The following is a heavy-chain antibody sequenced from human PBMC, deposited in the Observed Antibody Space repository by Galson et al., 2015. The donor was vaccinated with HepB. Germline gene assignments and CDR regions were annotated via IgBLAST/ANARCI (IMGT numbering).Heavy chain of an antibody. Sequence: SVKVSCKASGCTFTSYTINWVRQAPGQGLEWMGRIIPILGITNYAQKFQGRVTMTANTSTSTAYMELSSLRSEDTAVYYCAREREDSTRGYWGQGTPVTVSS. CDR1: GCTFTSYT. V-gene: IGHV1-69*04. CDR2: IIPILGIT. J-gene: IGHJ4*03. D-gene: IGHD3-10*01. CDR3: AREREDSTRGY.